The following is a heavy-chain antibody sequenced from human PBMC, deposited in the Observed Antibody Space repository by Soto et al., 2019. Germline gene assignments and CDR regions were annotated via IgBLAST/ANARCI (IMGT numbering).Heavy chain of an antibody. CDR2: IHYSGST. Sequence: SETLSLTCTVSGGSISSSSYYWGWIRQPPGKGLEWIGTIHYSGSTYYNPSLKSRVTISADTSKNQFSLKLSSVTAADTAVYYCARRYYDFWSGSNWFDPWGQGTLVTVSS. CDR1: GGSISSSSYY. J-gene: IGHJ5*02. CDR3: ARRYYDFWSGSNWFDP. D-gene: IGHD3-3*01. V-gene: IGHV4-39*01.